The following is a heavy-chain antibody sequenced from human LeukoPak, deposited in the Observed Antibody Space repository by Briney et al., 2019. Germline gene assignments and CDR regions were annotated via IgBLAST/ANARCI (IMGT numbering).Heavy chain of an antibody. J-gene: IGHJ6*02. Sequence: SVKVSCKASGGTFSSYAISWVRQAPGQGLEWMGGIIPIFGTANYAQKFQGRVTMTRNTSISTAYMELSSLRSEDTAVYYCARGRETWIQLWPTYYYYGMDVWGQGTTVTVSS. CDR1: GGTFSSYA. V-gene: IGHV1-69*05. CDR2: IIPIFGTA. CDR3: ARGRETWIQLWPTYYYYGMDV. D-gene: IGHD5-18*01.